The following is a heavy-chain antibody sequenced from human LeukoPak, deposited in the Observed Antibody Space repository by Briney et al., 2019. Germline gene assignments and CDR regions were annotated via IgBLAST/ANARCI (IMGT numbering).Heavy chain of an antibody. D-gene: IGHD3-10*01. CDR2: IPYDGRDQ. Sequence: GRPLRLSCVASGFSLRGYAMHWVRQAPGKGGLEWVTMIPYDGRDQYYADSVKGRFTISRDDSKNTLFLRMNSLRVEDTAMYHCARIGLGVSFGSGFDYWGQGTLVTVTS. CDR3: ARIGLGVSFGSGFDY. V-gene: IGHV3-30-3*01. J-gene: IGHJ4*02. CDR1: GFSLRGYA.